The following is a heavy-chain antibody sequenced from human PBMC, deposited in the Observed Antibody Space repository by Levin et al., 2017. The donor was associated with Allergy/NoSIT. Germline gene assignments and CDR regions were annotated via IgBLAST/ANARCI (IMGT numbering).Heavy chain of an antibody. CDR3: ASTDYFDSSGYYIPFDY. V-gene: IGHV4-39*01. J-gene: IGHJ4*02. CDR1: GGSISSSSYY. D-gene: IGHD3-22*01. CDR2: IYYSGST. Sequence: PSQTLSLTCTVSGGSISSSSYYWGWIRQPPGKGLEWIGSIYYSGSTYYNPSLKSRVTISVDTSKNQFSLKLSSVTAADTAVYYCASTDYFDSSGYYIPFDYWGQGTLVTVSS.